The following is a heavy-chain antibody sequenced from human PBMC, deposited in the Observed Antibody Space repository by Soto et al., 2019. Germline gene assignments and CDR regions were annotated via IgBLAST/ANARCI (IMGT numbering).Heavy chain of an antibody. CDR3: ARELGPDY. Sequence: PGGSLRLSCLASGFTLSNYWMTWVRQAPGKGLEWVANINKDGSQKNYVDSVKGRFTIARDNGQNSLSLQINSLRVEDTAGYYCARELGPDYRGKGSLVTVSS. V-gene: IGHV3-7*03. CDR1: GFTLSNYW. J-gene: IGHJ4*02. D-gene: IGHD7-27*01. CDR2: INKDGSQK.